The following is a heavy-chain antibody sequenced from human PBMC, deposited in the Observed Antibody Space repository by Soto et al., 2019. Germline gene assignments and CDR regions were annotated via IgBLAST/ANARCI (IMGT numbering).Heavy chain of an antibody. CDR1: GSSISSSTYY. Sequence: SETLSLTCTVSGSSISSSTYYWGWIRQPPGKGLEWIGSIYYSGSIYYNPSLKSRVTISVDTSKNQFSLKLSSVTAADTAVFYCASSWSRRTPGYYFDYWGQGTLVTVSS. J-gene: IGHJ4*02. CDR3: ASSWSRRTPGYYFDY. CDR2: IYYSGSI. D-gene: IGHD6-13*01. V-gene: IGHV4-39*01.